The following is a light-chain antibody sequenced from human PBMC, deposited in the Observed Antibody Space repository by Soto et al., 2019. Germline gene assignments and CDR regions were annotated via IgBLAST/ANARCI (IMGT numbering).Light chain of an antibody. V-gene: IGLV2-11*01. CDR2: GVT. CDR3: SLYTSENAYV. CDR1: SSDVGGYDY. Sequence: QSALTQPRSVSGSPGQSVTISCAGASSDVGGYDYVSWYQQHPGKAPKLVIYGVTKRPSGVPDRVSASKSGNTASLTISGLQAADEADYYCSLYTSENAYVFGTGTKVTVL. J-gene: IGLJ1*01.